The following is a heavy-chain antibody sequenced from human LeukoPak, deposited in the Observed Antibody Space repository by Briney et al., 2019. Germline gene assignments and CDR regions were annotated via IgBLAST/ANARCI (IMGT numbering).Heavy chain of an antibody. CDR1: GGSISSSSYY. V-gene: IGHV4-39*01. Sequence: SETLSLTCTVSGGSISSSSYYWGWIRQPPGKGPEWIGSIYYSGSTYYNPSLKSRVTISVDTSKNQFSLKLSSVTAADTAVYYCARQGGSVLHYSDYWDQGTLVTVSS. D-gene: IGHD5-12*01. J-gene: IGHJ4*02. CDR2: IYYSGST. CDR3: ARQGGSVLHYSDY.